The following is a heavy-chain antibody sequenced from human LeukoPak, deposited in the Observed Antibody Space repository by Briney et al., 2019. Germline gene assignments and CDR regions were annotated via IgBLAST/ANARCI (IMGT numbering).Heavy chain of an antibody. CDR1: GFTFTSSA. Sequence: SVKVSCKASGFTFTSSAMQWVRQARGQRLEWIGWIVVGSGNTNYAQKFQERVTITRDMSTSTAYMELSSLRSEDTAVYYCAAVMVRGANWFDPWGQGTLVTVSS. J-gene: IGHJ5*02. V-gene: IGHV1-58*02. CDR2: IVVGSGNT. D-gene: IGHD3-10*01. CDR3: AAVMVRGANWFDP.